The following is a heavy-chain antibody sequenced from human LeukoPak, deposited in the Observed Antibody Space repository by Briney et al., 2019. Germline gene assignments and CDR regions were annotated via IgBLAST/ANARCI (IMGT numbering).Heavy chain of an antibody. CDR3: ARVSSSGWYLN. D-gene: IGHD6-19*01. CDR2: ISGSGGST. Sequence: GGSLRLSCAASGFTFSSYAMSWVRQAPGKGLEWVSAISGSGGSTYYADSVKGRFTISRDNSKNTLYLQMNSLRAEDTAVYYCARVSSSGWYLNWGQGTLVTVSS. CDR1: GFTFSSYA. J-gene: IGHJ4*02. V-gene: IGHV3-23*01.